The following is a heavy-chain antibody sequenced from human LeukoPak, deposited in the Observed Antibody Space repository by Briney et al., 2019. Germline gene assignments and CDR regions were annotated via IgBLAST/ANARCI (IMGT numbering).Heavy chain of an antibody. D-gene: IGHD3-10*01. CDR3: ARDHHYYYGAGNQY. J-gene: IGHJ4*02. CDR2: ISYDGSNK. V-gene: IGHV3-30*14. CDR1: GFTFSSYA. Sequence: GGSLRLSCAASGFTFSSYAMHWVRQAPGKGLEWVAVISYDGSNKYYADSVKGRFTISRDNSKNTLYLQMNSVRAEDTAVYYCARDHHYYYGAGNQYWGQGTLVTVSS.